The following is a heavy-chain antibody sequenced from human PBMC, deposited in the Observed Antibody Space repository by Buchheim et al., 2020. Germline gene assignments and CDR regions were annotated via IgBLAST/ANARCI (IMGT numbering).Heavy chain of an antibody. CDR2: IIGSGSGGST. D-gene: IGHD3-22*01. J-gene: IGHJ4*02. CDR3: AKDGRDSSGYYQYFDY. CDR1: GFTFSSYA. Sequence: EVQLLESGGDLVQPGGSLRLSCAASGFTFSSYAMSWVRQAPGKGLEWVSAIIGSGSGGSTYYTDSVKGRFTISRDNSKNTLYLQMNSLRAEDTAVYYCAKDGRDSSGYYQYFDYWGQGTL. V-gene: IGHV3-23*01.